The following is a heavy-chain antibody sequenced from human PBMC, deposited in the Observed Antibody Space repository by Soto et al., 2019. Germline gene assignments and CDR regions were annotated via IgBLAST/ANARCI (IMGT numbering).Heavy chain of an antibody. D-gene: IGHD3-22*01. CDR1: GYTFTSYD. CDR2: MNPNSGNT. Sequence: GASVKVSCNASGYTFTSYDINWVRQATGQGLEWMGWMNPNSGNTGYAQKFQGRVTMTRNTSISTAYMELSSLRSEDTAVYYCARVSLRWVVIDYWGQGTLVPVSP. J-gene: IGHJ4*02. V-gene: IGHV1-8*01. CDR3: ARVSLRWVVIDY.